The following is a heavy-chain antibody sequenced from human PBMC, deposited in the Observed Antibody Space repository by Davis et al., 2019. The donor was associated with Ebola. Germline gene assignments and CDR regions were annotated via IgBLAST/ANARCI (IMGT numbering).Heavy chain of an antibody. CDR2: IPHVGSEK. V-gene: IGHV3-7*01. D-gene: IGHD3-16*01. Sequence: PGGSLRLSCAASGFTFSSYGMHWVRQAPGKGLEWVATIPHVGSEKYYVDSVKGRFTSSRDNAKNSVYLQMNSLRVEDTAVYYCARDWAGLDVWGRGTTVTVSS. CDR3: ARDWAGLDV. J-gene: IGHJ6*04. CDR1: GFTFSSYG.